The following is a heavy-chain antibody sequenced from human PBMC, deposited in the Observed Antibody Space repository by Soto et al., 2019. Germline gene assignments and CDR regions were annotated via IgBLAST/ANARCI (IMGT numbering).Heavy chain of an antibody. CDR3: VRWGYGSNSLEF. CDR1: GYIFTGYF. J-gene: IGHJ4*03. Sequence: QVQLVQSGAEVKKAGTSVKVSCKASGYIFTGYFIHWVRQTPGQGLQWMGRIAPNSGDTKYGQTFQGRVTLTRDTSTSTAYMELSGPRSDDTALYYCVRWGYGSNSLEFWGQGTLVTVSS. D-gene: IGHD4-17*01. V-gene: IGHV1-2*06. CDR2: IAPNSGDT.